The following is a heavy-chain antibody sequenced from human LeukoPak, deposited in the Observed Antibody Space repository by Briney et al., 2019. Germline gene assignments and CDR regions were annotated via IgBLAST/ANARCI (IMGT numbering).Heavy chain of an antibody. V-gene: IGHV3-23*01. Sequence: GGSLRLSCAASGFTFNSYAMSWVRQAPGKGLEWVSVISGSGGGTYYADSVKGRFTISRDSSKSTLFLQMNSLRAEDTAVYYCARLNYNVLTAYYQYYFDHWGQGTLVTVSS. CDR1: GFTFNSYA. J-gene: IGHJ4*02. CDR3: ARLNYNVLTAYYQYYFDH. D-gene: IGHD3-9*01. CDR2: ISGSGGGT.